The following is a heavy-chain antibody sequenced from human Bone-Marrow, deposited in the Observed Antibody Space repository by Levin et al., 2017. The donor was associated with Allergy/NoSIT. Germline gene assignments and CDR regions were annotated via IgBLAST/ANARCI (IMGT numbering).Heavy chain of an antibody. Sequence: SLLLSFSSSFFPFLSYVMHWVRQAPGKGLEWVAVTSFDGSNNYYADSVKGRFPISRDNSKNTLYLQMNSLRDEDTAVFDWAKDLSPQRWTTCYYYGMDVWGQGTTVTVSS. CDR1: FFPFLSYV. V-gene: IGHV3-30*18. J-gene: IGHJ6*02. D-gene: IGHD5-18*01. CDR3: AKDLSPQRWTTCYYYGMDV. CDR2: TSFDGSNN.